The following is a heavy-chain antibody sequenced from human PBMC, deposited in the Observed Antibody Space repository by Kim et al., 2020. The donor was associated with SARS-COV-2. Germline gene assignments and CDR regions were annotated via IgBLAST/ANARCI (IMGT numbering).Heavy chain of an antibody. Sequence: SETLSLTCAVSGGSISRSNWWSWVRQPPGKGLEWIGEIYHSGSTNYNPSLKSRVTISVDKSKNQFSLKLSSVTAADTAVYYCVLLVRPLQLEDYWGQGTLVTVSS. D-gene: IGHD1-1*01. CDR2: IYHSGST. CDR1: GGSISRSNW. J-gene: IGHJ4*02. V-gene: IGHV4-4*02. CDR3: VLLVRPLQLEDY.